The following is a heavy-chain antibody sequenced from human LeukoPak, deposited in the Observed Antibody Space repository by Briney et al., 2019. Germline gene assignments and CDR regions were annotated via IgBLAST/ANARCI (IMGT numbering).Heavy chain of an antibody. D-gene: IGHD3-3*01. V-gene: IGHV1-18*01. CDR3: ARDPGLFDFWSGYADY. CDR2: ISAYNGNT. Sequence: GASVKVSCKASGYTFTSSGISWVRQAPGQGLQWMGWISAYNGNTNYARKLQGRVTMTTDTSTSTAYMELRSLRSDDTAVYYCARDPGLFDFWSGYADYWGQGTLVTVSS. CDR1: GYTFTSSG. J-gene: IGHJ4*02.